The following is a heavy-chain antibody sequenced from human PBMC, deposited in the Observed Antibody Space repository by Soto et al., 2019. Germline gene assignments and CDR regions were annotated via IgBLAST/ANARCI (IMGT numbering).Heavy chain of an antibody. Sequence: PGGSLRLSCAASGFTFSSYAMSWVRQAPGKGLEWVSAISGSGGSTYYADSVKGRFTISRDNSKNTLYLQMNSLRAEDTAVYYCATCPLRYFDRFLPLYYYYYMDVWGKGTTVTVSS. CDR1: GFTFSSYA. V-gene: IGHV3-23*01. J-gene: IGHJ6*03. CDR3: ATCPLRYFDRFLPLYYYYYMDV. CDR2: ISGSGGST. D-gene: IGHD3-9*01.